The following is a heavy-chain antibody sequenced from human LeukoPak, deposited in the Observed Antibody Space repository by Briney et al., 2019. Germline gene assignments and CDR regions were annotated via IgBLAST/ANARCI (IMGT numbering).Heavy chain of an antibody. CDR3: AIWTSGNL. CDR1: GFTFNGAW. CDR2: LDPSGSQK. J-gene: IGHJ4*02. Sequence: FTSSASGFTFNGAWLNWVRQAPGKGLEWVANLDPSGSQKRYVDSVKGRFTISKDNPGTSLYLEMNSLRAEDTAIYYCAIWTSGNLWGQGTLVTVSS. V-gene: IGHV3-7*01. D-gene: IGHD1-1*01.